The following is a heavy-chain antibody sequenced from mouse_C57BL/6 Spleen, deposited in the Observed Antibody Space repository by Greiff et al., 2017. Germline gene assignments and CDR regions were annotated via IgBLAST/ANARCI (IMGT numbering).Heavy chain of an antibody. CDR1: GYTFTSYW. V-gene: IGHV1-7*01. D-gene: IGHD2-4*01. CDR2: INPSSGYT. Sequence: VQLQQSGAELAKPGASVKLSCKASGYTFTSYWMHWVKQRPGQGLEWIGYINPSSGYTKYNQKFKSKATLTVDKSSSTAYMQLSSLTSEDSAVYYCARGEDYGFAYWGKGTLVTVSA. J-gene: IGHJ3*01. CDR3: ARGEDYGFAY.